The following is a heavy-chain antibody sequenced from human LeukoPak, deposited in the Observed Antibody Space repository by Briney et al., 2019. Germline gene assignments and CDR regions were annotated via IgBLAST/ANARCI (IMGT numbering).Heavy chain of an antibody. CDR2: ITISGSAT. V-gene: IGHV3-11*01. Sequence: KSGGSLRLSSAASGFTFSGYYMSWIRQAPGKGLEWVSYITISGSATYYADSVKGRFTISRDNAKNSLYLQMNSLRVEDTAVYYCARDGDTTSKVDYWGQGTLVTVSS. J-gene: IGHJ4*02. CDR1: GFTFSGYY. CDR3: ARDGDTTSKVDY. D-gene: IGHD5-18*01.